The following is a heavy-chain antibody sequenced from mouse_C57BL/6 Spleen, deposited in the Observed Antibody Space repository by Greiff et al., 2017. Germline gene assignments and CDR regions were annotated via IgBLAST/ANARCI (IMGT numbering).Heavy chain of an antibody. Sequence: DVKLQESGGGLVKPGGSLKLSCAASGFTFSDYGMHWVRQAPEKGLEWVAYISSGSSTIYYADKVKGRFTISRDNAQNTLFLQMTSLRYEDTAMYYCAREDYGTPWFAYWGQGPLVTVSA. CDR2: ISSGSSTI. V-gene: IGHV5-17*01. CDR1: GFTFSDYG. J-gene: IGHJ3*01. D-gene: IGHD2-1*01. CDR3: AREDYGTPWFAY.